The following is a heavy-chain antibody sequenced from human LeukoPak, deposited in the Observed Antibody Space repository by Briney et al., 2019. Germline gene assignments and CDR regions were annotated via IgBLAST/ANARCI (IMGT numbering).Heavy chain of an antibody. CDR1: GGSISSYY. D-gene: IGHD5-24*01. Sequence: SETLSLTCTVPGGSISSYYGSWIRQPPGKGLQWIGYIYYSGSTNYNPSLKSRVTISLDTSKNQFSLKLSSVTAADTAVYYCARDSGDGLDYWGQGTLVTVSS. CDR3: ARDSGDGLDY. J-gene: IGHJ4*02. V-gene: IGHV4-59*01. CDR2: IYYSGST.